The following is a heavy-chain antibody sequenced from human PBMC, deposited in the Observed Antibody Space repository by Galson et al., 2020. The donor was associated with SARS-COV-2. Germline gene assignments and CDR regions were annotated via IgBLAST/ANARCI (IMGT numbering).Heavy chain of an antibody. CDR3: ARTWPAVAGNVLGSFDP. J-gene: IGHJ5*02. CDR2: ISSSSSYI. CDR1: GFTFSSYS. D-gene: IGHD6-19*01. Sequence: NSGGSLRLSCAASGFTFSSYSMNWVRQAPGKGLEWVSSISSSSSYIYYADSVKGRFTISRDNAKNSLYLQMNSLRAEDTAVYYCARTWPAVAGNVLGSFDPWGQGTLVTVSS. V-gene: IGHV3-21*01.